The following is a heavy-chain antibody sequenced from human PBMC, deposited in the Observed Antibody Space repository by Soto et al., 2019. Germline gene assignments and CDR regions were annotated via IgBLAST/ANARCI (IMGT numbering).Heavy chain of an antibody. V-gene: IGHV1-18*01. CDR1: GYTFSNYG. Sequence: SVKVSCKTSGYTFSNYGITWVRQAPGQPLEWLGWISLYSDGTNYAQKFQGRVSMTTDTSTTTAYMELRSLRSDDTAVYYCARVVTGAEDRFGPWGQGNLVTVSS. CDR3: ARVVTGAEDRFGP. CDR2: ISLYSDGT. J-gene: IGHJ5*02. D-gene: IGHD2-2*01.